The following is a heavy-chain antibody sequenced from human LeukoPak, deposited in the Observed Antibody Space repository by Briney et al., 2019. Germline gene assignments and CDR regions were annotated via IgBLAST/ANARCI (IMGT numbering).Heavy chain of an antibody. CDR1: RFTFSRYA. Sequence: GGSLRLSCAASRFTFSRYAMHWVRQAPGKGLEWVAVIYYDGSNKYYADSVKGRFTISRDNSKNTLYLQMNSLRAEDTAVYYCARPGYGLAAAGTEDAFDIWGQGTMVTVSS. CDR2: IYYDGSNK. J-gene: IGHJ3*02. V-gene: IGHV3-33*01. CDR3: ARPGYGLAAAGTEDAFDI. D-gene: IGHD6-13*01.